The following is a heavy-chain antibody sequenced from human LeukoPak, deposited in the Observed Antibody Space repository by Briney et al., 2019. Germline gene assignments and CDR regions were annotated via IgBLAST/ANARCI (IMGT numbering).Heavy chain of an antibody. D-gene: IGHD3-22*01. CDR2: IIPIFGTA. V-gene: IGHV1-69*13. CDR1: GGTFSSYA. J-gene: IGHJ3*02. Sequence: ASVKVSCKASGGTFSSYAISWVRQAPGQGLEWMGGIIPIFGTANYAQKFQGRVTITADESTSTAYMELCSLRSEDTAVYYCARDPPGDSSGGGAFDIWGQGTMVTVSS. CDR3: ARDPPGDSSGGGAFDI.